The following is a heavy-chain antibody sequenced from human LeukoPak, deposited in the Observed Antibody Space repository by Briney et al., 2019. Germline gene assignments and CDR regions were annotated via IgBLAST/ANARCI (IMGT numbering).Heavy chain of an antibody. CDR1: GYTFTSYG. J-gene: IGHJ4*02. CDR3: ARNTYYDILTGYTIDH. V-gene: IGHV1-18*01. Sequence: ASVKVSCKASGYTFTSYGMSWVRQAPGQGLEWMGWISAYNGNTNYAQKLQGRVTMTTDTSTSTAYMELRSLRSDDTAVYYCARNTYYDILTGYTIDHWGQGTLVTVSS. D-gene: IGHD3-9*01. CDR2: ISAYNGNT.